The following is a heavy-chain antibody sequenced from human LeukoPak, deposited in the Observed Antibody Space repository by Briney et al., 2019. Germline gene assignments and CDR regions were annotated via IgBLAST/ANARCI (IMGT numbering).Heavy chain of an antibody. CDR3: ARGAHYYDSSGYYFDY. CDR2: INPNSGGT. Sequence: ASVKVSCKASGHTFTSYGISWVRQAPGQGLEWMGWINPNSGGTNYAQKFQGRVTMTRDTSISTAYMELSRLRSDDTAVYYCARGAHYYDSSGYYFDYWGQGTLVTVSS. D-gene: IGHD3-22*01. CDR1: GHTFTSYG. V-gene: IGHV1-2*02. J-gene: IGHJ4*02.